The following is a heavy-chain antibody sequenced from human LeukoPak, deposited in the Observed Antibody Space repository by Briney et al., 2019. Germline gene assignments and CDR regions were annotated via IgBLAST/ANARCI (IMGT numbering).Heavy chain of an antibody. Sequence: ASETLSLTCTVSGGSVSSGSYYWSWIRQPPGRGLEWIAYIHYSGSAAYNPSLKSRVTISRDMSTNQFSLKMTSVTAADTAVYFCARDMGAPDYGSYSVDYWGQGTLVTVSS. D-gene: IGHD4-23*01. V-gene: IGHV4-61*01. CDR1: GGSVSSGSYY. CDR3: ARDMGAPDYGSYSVDY. CDR2: IHYSGSA. J-gene: IGHJ4*02.